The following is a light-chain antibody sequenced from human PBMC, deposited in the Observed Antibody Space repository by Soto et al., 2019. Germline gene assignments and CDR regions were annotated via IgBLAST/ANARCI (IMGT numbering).Light chain of an antibody. CDR3: QQYGRSPRT. J-gene: IGKJ1*01. CDR2: GAS. V-gene: IGKV3-20*01. Sequence: EIVLTQSPGTLSLSPGERATLSCRASQSLSSSYLAWYQQKPGQAPRLLIYGASNRATGIPDRFSGSGSGTDFTLTIRRLEPEDFAVYYCQQYGRSPRTFGQGTKVEIK. CDR1: QSLSSSY.